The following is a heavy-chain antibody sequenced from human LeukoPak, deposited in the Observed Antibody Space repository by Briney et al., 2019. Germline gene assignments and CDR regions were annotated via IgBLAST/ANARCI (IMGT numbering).Heavy chain of an antibody. Sequence: GGSLRLSCAASGFTFSNAWMSWVRQAPGKGLEWVGRIKSKTDGGTTDYAAPVKGRFTISRDDLKNTLYLQMNSLKTEDTAVYYCTTNPPVLRYFDWLPDYWGQGTLVTVSS. D-gene: IGHD3-9*01. CDR2: IKSKTDGGTT. V-gene: IGHV3-15*01. J-gene: IGHJ4*02. CDR1: GFTFSNAW. CDR3: TTNPPVLRYFDWLPDY.